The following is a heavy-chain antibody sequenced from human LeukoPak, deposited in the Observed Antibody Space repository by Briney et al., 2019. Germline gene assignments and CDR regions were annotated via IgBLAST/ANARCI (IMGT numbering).Heavy chain of an antibody. Sequence: PSETLSLTCTVSGGSISSYDWSWIRQPPGKGLESIGYIYYSNTNYNPSLKSRVTISVDTSKNQFSLKLSSVTAADTAVYYCARLKYGDYGLYYFDYWGQGTLVTVSS. CDR1: GGSISSYD. CDR3: ARLKYGDYGLYYFDY. V-gene: IGHV4-59*08. CDR2: IYYSNT. D-gene: IGHD4-17*01. J-gene: IGHJ4*02.